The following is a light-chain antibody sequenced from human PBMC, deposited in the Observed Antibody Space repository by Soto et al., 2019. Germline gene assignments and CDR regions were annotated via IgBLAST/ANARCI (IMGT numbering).Light chain of an antibody. CDR3: SSYTTSTTLGV. V-gene: IGLV2-14*01. CDR1: HNEVGTYNH. J-gene: IGLJ1*01. Sequence: SAPTPAAPVSGAPGPAVPHSLPGKHNEVGTYNHVSWYQQHPGKAPKLMIYDVSNRPSGVSNRFSGSKSGNTASLTISGLQAEDEADYYCSSYTTSTTLGVFGTGTKVTVL. CDR2: DVS.